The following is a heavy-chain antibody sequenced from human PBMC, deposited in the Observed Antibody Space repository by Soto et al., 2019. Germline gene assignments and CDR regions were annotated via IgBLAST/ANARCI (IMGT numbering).Heavy chain of an antibody. D-gene: IGHD4-17*01. Sequence: ASETLSLTCTVSGGSISSYYWSWIRQPPGKGLEWIGYIYYSGSTNYNPSLKSRVTISVDTSKNQFSLKLSSVTAADTAVYYCTYGDQSRHYFDYWGQGTLVTVSS. CDR2: IYYSGST. V-gene: IGHV4-59*01. J-gene: IGHJ4*02. CDR3: TYGDQSRHYFDY. CDR1: GGSISSYY.